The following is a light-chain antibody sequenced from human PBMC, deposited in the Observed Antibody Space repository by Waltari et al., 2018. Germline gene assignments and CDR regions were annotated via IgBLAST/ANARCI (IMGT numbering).Light chain of an antibody. CDR1: QGIRND. CDR3: LQVNSYPRT. V-gene: IGKV1-17*01. J-gene: IGKJ2*01. CDR2: AAS. Sequence: DIQMTQSPSSLSASVGDRVTITCRASQGIRNDLAWYQQKPGKAPKRLIYAASSLQGGVPSRFSGSGSGTEFTLTISSLQPEDFATYYCLQVNSYPRTFGQGTKLDIK.